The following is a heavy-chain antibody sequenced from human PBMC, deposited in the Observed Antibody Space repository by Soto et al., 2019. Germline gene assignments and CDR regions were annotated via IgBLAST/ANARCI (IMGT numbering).Heavy chain of an antibody. Sequence: PSETLSLTCTVSSGSISSGGSSWSWIRQPPGKGLEWIGYIYYSGRSYYNPSLKSRVTISVDRSRNQFSLRLSSVTAADTAVYYCAREGTSSWSGDYGMDVWGQGTTVTVSS. CDR3: AREGTSSWSGDYGMDV. CDR2: IYYSGRS. J-gene: IGHJ6*02. D-gene: IGHD6-13*01. V-gene: IGHV4-30-2*01. CDR1: SGSISSGGSS.